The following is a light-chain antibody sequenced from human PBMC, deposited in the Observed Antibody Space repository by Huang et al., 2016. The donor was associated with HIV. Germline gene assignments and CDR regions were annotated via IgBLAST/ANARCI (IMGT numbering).Light chain of an antibody. CDR1: QSVSSN. Sequence: EIVMTQSPATLSVSPGERATLSCRASQSVSSNLAWYQQKPGQAPRLLLYGASTRATGIPARFSGSGSGTEFTLTISSLQSEDVAVYYCQKYNNWPPDRTFGQGTKVEIK. CDR2: GAS. V-gene: IGKV3-15*01. J-gene: IGKJ1*01. CDR3: QKYNNWPPDRT.